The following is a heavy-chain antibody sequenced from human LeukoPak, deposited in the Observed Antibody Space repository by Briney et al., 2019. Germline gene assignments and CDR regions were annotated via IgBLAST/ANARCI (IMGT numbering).Heavy chain of an antibody. V-gene: IGHV4-39*01. CDR1: GGSITTTDFD. CDR3: ARFKGGTGFDY. CDR2: ISSSGNA. Sequence: PSETLSLTCAVSGGSITTTDFDWAWIRQPPGQGFEWIATISSSGNAYYYPSLMSRVTISVDTSKNQFSLDVTSVTAADTGLFYCARFKGGTGFDYWGRGILVIVS. J-gene: IGHJ4*02. D-gene: IGHD1-26*01.